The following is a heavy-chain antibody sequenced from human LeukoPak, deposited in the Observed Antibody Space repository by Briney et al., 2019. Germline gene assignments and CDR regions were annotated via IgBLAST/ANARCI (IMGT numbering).Heavy chain of an antibody. CDR3: ARRYSSSWYAADRYYYYYMDV. V-gene: IGHV1-2*02. J-gene: IGHJ6*03. D-gene: IGHD6-13*01. CDR2: INPNSGGT. Sequence: GASVKVSCKASGYTFTGYYMHWVRQAPGQGLEWMGWINPNSGGTNYAQKFQGRVTMTRDTSISTAYMELSRVRSDDTAVYYCARRYSSSWYAADRYYYYYMDVWGKGTTVTVSS. CDR1: GYTFTGYY.